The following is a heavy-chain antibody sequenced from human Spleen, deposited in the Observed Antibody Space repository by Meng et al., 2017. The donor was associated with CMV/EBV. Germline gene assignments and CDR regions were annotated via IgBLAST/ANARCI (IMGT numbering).Heavy chain of an antibody. D-gene: IGHD1-14*01. CDR1: GFTFSSYW. V-gene: IGHV3-7*01. CDR2: IMQDGSEK. CDR3: ARDSKKPYYYYGMDV. Sequence: GESLKISCTASGFTFSSYWMNWVRQAPGKGLEWVANIMQDGSEKYYVGSVKGRFTISRDNAKNSLYLQMNSLRADDTAVYYCARDSKKPYYYYGMDVWGQGTTVTVSS. J-gene: IGHJ6*02.